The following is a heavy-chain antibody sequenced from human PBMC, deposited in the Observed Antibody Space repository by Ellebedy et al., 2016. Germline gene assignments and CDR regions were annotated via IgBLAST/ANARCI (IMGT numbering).Heavy chain of an antibody. J-gene: IGHJ4*02. D-gene: IGHD2-15*01. Sequence: ASVKVSCKASGYTFTSYYMHWVRQAPGQGLEWMGIINPSGGSTSYAQKFHGRVTMTRDTSTSTVYMELSSLRSEDTAVYYCAGALRSAVVAATPFDYWGQGTLVTVSS. V-gene: IGHV1-46*01. CDR1: GYTFTSYY. CDR2: INPSGGST. CDR3: AGALRSAVVAATPFDY.